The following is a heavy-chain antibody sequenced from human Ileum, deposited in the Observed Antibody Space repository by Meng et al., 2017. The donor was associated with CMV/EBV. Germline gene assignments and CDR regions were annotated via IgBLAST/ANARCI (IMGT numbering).Heavy chain of an antibody. Sequence: FIQYGMHWVRHAPGKGLEWVTFIRFDGTNECYADSVQGRFTISRDNSKNTVYLQMNSLRAEDTAVYYCAKDSSYRYRWDYPDAFNMWGQGTMVTVSS. CDR1: FIQYG. CDR2: IRFDGTNE. V-gene: IGHV3-30*02. CDR3: AKDSSYRYRWDYPDAFNM. J-gene: IGHJ3*02. D-gene: IGHD5-12*01.